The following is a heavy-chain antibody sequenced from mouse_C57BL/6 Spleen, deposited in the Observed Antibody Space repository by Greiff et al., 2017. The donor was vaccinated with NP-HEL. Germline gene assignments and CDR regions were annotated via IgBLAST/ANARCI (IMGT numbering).Heavy chain of an antibody. CDR1: GFTFTDYY. J-gene: IGHJ1*03. V-gene: IGHV7-3*01. CDR2: IRNKANGYTT. Sequence: EVKLVESGGGLVQPGGSLSLSCAASGFTFTDYYMSWVRQPPGKALEWLGFIRNKANGYTTEYSASVKGRFTISRDNSQSILYLQMNALRAEDSATYYCARYETTVVSWYFDVWGTGTTVTVSS. D-gene: IGHD1-1*01. CDR3: ARYETTVVSWYFDV.